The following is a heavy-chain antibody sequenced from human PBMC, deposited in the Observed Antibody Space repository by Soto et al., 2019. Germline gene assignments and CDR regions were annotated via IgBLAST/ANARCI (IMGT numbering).Heavy chain of an antibody. CDR2: SRSKADGYTT. J-gene: IGHJ4*02. V-gene: IGHV3-72*01. CDR1: GFTLSDHY. CDR3: TIHIRYNIRAYHMD. Sequence: EVQLVESGGGLVQPGGSLRLSCAASGFTLSDHYVDWVRQAPGKGLEWVGRSRSKADGYTTEYAASVKGRFTVSRDDSKNSLFLQMNSMQTEDTAVYYCTIHIRYNIRAYHMDWGQGTLVTVSP. D-gene: IGHD1-20*01.